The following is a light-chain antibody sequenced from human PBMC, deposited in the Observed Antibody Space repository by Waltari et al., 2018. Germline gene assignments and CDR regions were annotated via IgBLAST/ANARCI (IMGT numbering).Light chain of an antibody. CDR2: WAF. CDR3: QQYDSIPAT. V-gene: IGKV4-1*01. CDR1: NNDNH. Sequence: NNDNHLAWYPQKPGPPPRLLIHWAFTRESGVPDRLSGIGSGPEGAVDLSNLQAEDVGVYDCQQYDSIPATFGQGTKLEIK. J-gene: IGKJ2*01.